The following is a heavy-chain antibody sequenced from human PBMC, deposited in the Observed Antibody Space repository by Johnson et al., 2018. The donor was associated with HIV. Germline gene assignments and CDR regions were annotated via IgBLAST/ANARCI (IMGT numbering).Heavy chain of an antibody. V-gene: IGHV3-30-3*01. J-gene: IGHJ3*02. CDR1: GFTFSSYA. D-gene: IGHD3-22*01. Sequence: VQLVESGGGVVQPGRSLRHSCAASGFTFSSYAMHWVRQAPGKGLEWVAVISYDGSNKYYADSVKGRFNISRDNSKNTASLQMNSLKTEDTAVYSCTRRGSGYPHDAFDIWGQGTMVTVSS. CDR3: TRRGSGYPHDAFDI. CDR2: ISYDGSNK.